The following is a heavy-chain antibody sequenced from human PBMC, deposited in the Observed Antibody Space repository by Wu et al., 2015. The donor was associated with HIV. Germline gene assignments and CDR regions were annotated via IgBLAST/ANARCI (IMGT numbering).Heavy chain of an antibody. CDR2: INPKSGGT. D-gene: IGHD2-2*01. J-gene: IGHJ3*01. CDR1: GYTFTGYY. V-gene: IGHV1-2*02. CDR3: FVYFRYQLPDTNDTFDV. Sequence: QVQLVQSGAEVKKPGASVKVSCKASGYTFTGYYVHWVRQAPGQGLEWMGWINPKSGGTNYAQRFQGRVTMTRDTSISTVYMEPSRLRSDDTAVYYCFVYFRYQLPDTNDTFDVWGQGTMVTVSS.